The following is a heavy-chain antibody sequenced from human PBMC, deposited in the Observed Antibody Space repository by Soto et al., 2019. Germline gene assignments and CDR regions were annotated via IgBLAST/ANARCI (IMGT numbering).Heavy chain of an antibody. D-gene: IGHD2-15*01. CDR3: AKDHAVVTSDGGIDY. Sequence: GGSLRLSCAASGFTFSSYGMHWVRQAPGKGLEWVAVISYDGSNKYYADSVKGRFTISRDNSKNTLYLQMNSLRAEDTAVYYCAKDHAVVTSDGGIDYWGQGTLVTVSS. J-gene: IGHJ4*02. V-gene: IGHV3-30*18. CDR2: ISYDGSNK. CDR1: GFTFSSYG.